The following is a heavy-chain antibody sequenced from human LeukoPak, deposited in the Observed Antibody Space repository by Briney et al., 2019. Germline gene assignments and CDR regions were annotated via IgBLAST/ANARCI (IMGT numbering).Heavy chain of an antibody. V-gene: IGHV4-59*01. CDR3: ARDQALYFDWHDGGMDV. D-gene: IGHD3-9*01. CDR2: IYYSGST. Sequence: SETLSLTCTVSGGSISSYCWSWIRQPPGKGLEWIGYIYYSGSTNYNPSLKSRVTLSVDTSKNQFSLKLGSVTAADTAVYYCARDQALYFDWHDGGMDVWGQGTTVTVSS. CDR1: GGSISSYC. J-gene: IGHJ6*02.